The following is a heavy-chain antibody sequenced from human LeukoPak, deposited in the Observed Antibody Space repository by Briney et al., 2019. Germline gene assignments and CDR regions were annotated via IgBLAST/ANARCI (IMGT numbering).Heavy chain of an antibody. CDR2: ISAYNGNT. Sequence: ASVKVSCKASGYTFTSYGISWVRQPPAQGLEWMGWISAYNGNTNYAQKPQGRVTMTTDTSTSTAYLELRSLRSDDTAVYYCARDLPVIRHNWFDPWGQGTLVTVSS. J-gene: IGHJ5*02. CDR3: ARDLPVIRHNWFDP. CDR1: GYTFTSYG. V-gene: IGHV1-18*01. D-gene: IGHD2/OR15-2a*01.